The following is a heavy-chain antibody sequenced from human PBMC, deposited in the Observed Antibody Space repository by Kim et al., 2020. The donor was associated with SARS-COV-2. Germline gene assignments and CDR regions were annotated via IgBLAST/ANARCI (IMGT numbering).Heavy chain of an antibody. CDR3: ARHNPDLSGFRLWYFDL. CDR2: VSSIGRT. Sequence: SETLSLTCTVSGDSITTSPYFWAWIRQSPGKGLEWIGSVSSLGYTFYSVSSIGRTFYNPSLKSRVSILADTSDNYFSLKLNFMTAADTAVYYCARHNPDLSGFRLWYFDLWGHGTLVTVSS. CDR1: GDSITTSPYF. D-gene: IGHD6-25*01. V-gene: IGHV4-39*01. J-gene: IGHJ2*01.